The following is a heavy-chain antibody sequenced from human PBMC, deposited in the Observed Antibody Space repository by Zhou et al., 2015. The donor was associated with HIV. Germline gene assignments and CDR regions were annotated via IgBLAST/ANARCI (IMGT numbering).Heavy chain of an antibody. CDR3: ASYMTILTGALDY. CDR2: IIPIFGTV. J-gene: IGHJ4*02. Sequence: QVQLVQSGAEVKKPGSPVKVSCKASGGTFSNYAVSWVRQAPGQGLEWMGAIIPIFGTVKYAQKFQGRVTLTADRSTNTAYMELRSLRSEDTAVYYCASYMTILTGALDYWGQGTLVTVSS. CDR1: GGTFSNYA. D-gene: IGHD3-9*01. V-gene: IGHV1-69*06.